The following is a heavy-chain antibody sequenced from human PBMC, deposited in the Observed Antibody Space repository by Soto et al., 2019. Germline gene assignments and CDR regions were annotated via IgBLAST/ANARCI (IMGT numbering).Heavy chain of an antibody. Sequence: ASETLSLTCAVSGYSISSSHWWVWIRQPPGKGLEWIGYIYYSGTTYYNPSLMSRVTMSVDTSKNQISLRLSSVTAVDTAVYYCAREPHCSSASCNNETDYWGQGTLVTVSS. CDR1: GYSISSSHW. D-gene: IGHD2-2*01. V-gene: IGHV4-28*03. CDR2: IYYSGTT. CDR3: AREPHCSSASCNNETDY. J-gene: IGHJ4*02.